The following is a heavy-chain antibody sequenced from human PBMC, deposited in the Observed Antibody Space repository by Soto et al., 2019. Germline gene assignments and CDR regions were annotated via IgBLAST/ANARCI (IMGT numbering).Heavy chain of an antibody. CDR3: ARDPSIVVVVAATPRSYYGMDV. CDR2: INAGNGNT. V-gene: IGHV1-3*01. CDR1: GYTFISYA. Sequence: GVSVKVSCKASGYTFISYAMHLVRQAPGQRPEWMGWINAGNGNTKYSQKFQGRVTITRDTSASTAYMELSSLRSEDTAVYYCARDPSIVVVVAATPRSYYGMDVWGQGTTVTVS. J-gene: IGHJ6*02. D-gene: IGHD2-15*01.